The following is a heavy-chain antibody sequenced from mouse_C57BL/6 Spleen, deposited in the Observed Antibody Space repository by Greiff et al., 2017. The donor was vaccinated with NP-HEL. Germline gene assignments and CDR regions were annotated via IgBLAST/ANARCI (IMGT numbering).Heavy chain of an antibody. CDR1: GYTFTSYW. V-gene: IGHV1-64*01. J-gene: IGHJ4*01. CDR2: IHPNSGST. D-gene: IGHD1-1*01. CDR3: AKSLTTVYAMDY. Sequence: QVQLQQPGAELVKPGASVKLSCKASGYTFTSYWMHWVKQRPGQGLEWIGMIHPNSGSTNYNEKFKSKATLTVDKSSSTAYMQLSSLTSEDSAVYYCAKSLTTVYAMDYWGQGTSVTVSS.